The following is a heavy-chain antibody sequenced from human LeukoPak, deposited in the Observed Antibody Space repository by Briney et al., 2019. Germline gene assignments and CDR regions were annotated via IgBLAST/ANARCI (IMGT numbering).Heavy chain of an antibody. CDR1: GFTFSSYW. Sequence: GGSLRLSCAASGFTFSSYWMHWVRQAPGKGLIWVSRSNSDGSSTSYADSVKGRFTISRDNAKNTLYLQMNSLRAEDTAVYYCARDSWESGLDYFDYWGQGTLVTVSS. D-gene: IGHD1-26*01. CDR2: SNSDGSST. CDR3: ARDSWESGLDYFDY. V-gene: IGHV3-74*01. J-gene: IGHJ4*02.